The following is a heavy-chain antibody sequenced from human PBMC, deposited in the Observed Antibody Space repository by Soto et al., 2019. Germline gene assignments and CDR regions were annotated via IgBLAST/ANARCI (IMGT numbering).Heavy chain of an antibody. D-gene: IGHD3-3*01. Sequence: GASVKVSCKVSGYTLTELSMHWVRQAPGKGLEWMGGFDPEDGETIYAQKFQGRVTMTEDTSTDTAYMELSSLRSEDTAVYYCATSLDPITIFGVVRNYYYGMDVWGQGTTVT. J-gene: IGHJ6*02. CDR3: ATSLDPITIFGVVRNYYYGMDV. CDR1: GYTLTELS. V-gene: IGHV1-24*01. CDR2: FDPEDGET.